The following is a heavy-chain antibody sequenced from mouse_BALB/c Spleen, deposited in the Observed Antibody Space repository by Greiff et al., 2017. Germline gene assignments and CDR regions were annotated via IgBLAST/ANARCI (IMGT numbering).Heavy chain of an antibody. V-gene: IGHV5-17*02. Sequence: EVKLMESGGGLVQPGGSRKLSCAASGFTFSSFGMHWVRQAPEKGLEWVAYISSGSSTIYYADTVKGRVTISRDNPKNTLFLQMTSLRSEDTAMYYCARNGSKSPHFDYWGQGTTLTVSS. CDR3: ARNGSKSPHFDY. J-gene: IGHJ2*01. D-gene: IGHD6-2*01. CDR1: GFTFSSFG. CDR2: ISSGSSTI.